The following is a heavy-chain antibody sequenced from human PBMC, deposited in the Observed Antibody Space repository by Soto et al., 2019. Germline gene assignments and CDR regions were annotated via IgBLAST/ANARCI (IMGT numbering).Heavy chain of an antibody. CDR1: DASIISSSHY. CDR2: SLYGGST. D-gene: IGHD5-12*01. Sequence: PSETLSLTCTVSDASIISSSHYWGWIRQPPGKGLEWVGSSLYGGSTYYNPSLKSRVTISVDTSKNQFSLKLNSVTAADTAVYYCARHPNTGYDFDFWGQGTLVTVPS. CDR3: ARHPNTGYDFDF. J-gene: IGHJ4*02. V-gene: IGHV4-39*01.